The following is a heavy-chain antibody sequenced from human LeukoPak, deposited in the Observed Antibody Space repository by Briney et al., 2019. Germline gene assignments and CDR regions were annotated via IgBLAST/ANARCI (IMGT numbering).Heavy chain of an antibody. CDR1: GYTFTGYY. CDR2: INPNSGGT. V-gene: IGHV1-2*02. CDR3: ARDGKRDYGDHPHRVYYFDY. J-gene: IGHJ4*02. D-gene: IGHD4-17*01. Sequence: GASVKVSCKASGYTFTGYYMHWVRRAPGQGLEWMGWINPNSGGTNYAQKLQGRVTMTTDTSTSTAYMELRSLRSDDTAVYYCARDGKRDYGDHPHRVYYFDYWGQGTLVTVSS.